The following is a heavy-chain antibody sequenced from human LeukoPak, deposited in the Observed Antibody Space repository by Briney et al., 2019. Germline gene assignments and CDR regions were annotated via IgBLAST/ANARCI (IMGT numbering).Heavy chain of an antibody. Sequence: GGSLRLSCAASGFTFSSYEMNWVRQAPGKGLEWVSYISNTERTIYYADSVRGRFTISRDNAKNSLYLQMNSLRAEDTAVYYCARLTTVFDYWGQGTLVTVSS. D-gene: IGHD4-17*01. V-gene: IGHV3-48*03. CDR3: ARLTTVFDY. J-gene: IGHJ4*02. CDR2: ISNTERTI. CDR1: GFTFSSYE.